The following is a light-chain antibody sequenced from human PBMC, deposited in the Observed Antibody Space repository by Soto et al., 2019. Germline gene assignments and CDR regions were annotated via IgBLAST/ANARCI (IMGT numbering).Light chain of an antibody. CDR2: YDN. J-gene: IGLJ1*01. V-gene: IGLV3-21*04. CDR3: QVWDSSPEPNCL. CDR1: NIGNTP. Sequence: SYELTQPPSVSVAPGQTARITCGGNNIGNTPVHWYQQKPGQAPVLVIYYDNDRPSGIPERFSGSNSGNTATLTISGVEAADEADYYCQVWDSSPEPNCLCGPGTKLTVL.